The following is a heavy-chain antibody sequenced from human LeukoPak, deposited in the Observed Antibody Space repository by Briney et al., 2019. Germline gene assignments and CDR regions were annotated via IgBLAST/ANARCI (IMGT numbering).Heavy chain of an antibody. D-gene: IGHD2/OR15-2a*01. V-gene: IGHV4-34*01. J-gene: IGHJ4*02. CDR3: ARDSIPPGPAYYFDY. Sequence: SETLSLTCAVYGGSFSGYYWSWIRQPPGEGLEWIGSIYHSGSTYYNPSLKSRVTISVDTSKNQFSLKLSSVTAADTAVYYCARDSIPPGPAYYFDYWGQGTLVTVSS. CDR1: GGSFSGYY. CDR2: IYHSGST.